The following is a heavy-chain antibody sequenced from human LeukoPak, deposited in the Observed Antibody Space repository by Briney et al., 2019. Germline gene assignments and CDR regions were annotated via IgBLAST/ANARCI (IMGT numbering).Heavy chain of an antibody. V-gene: IGHV4-39*01. CDR1: GGSISSSSYY. CDR2: IYYSGST. D-gene: IGHD6-6*01. J-gene: IGHJ5*02. Sequence: SETLSLTCTVSGGSISSSSYYWGWIRQPTGKGLEWIGSIYYSGSTYYNPSLKSRVTISVDTSKNQFSLKLSSVTAADTAVYYCARQAPSSLNWFDPWGQGTLVTVSS. CDR3: ARQAPSSLNWFDP.